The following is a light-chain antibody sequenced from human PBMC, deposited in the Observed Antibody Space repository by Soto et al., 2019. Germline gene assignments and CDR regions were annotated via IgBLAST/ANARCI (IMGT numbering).Light chain of an antibody. CDR2: GAS. CDR3: QQYGTSPPT. Sequence: EVMLTQSPGTLSLSPGERATLSCRASQSVSSNYLAWYQQKSGQAPRLLIYGASNRATGIPDRFSGSGSGADFTLTISRLEPEDFAVYYCQQYGTSPPTFGQGTKVVFK. J-gene: IGKJ1*01. CDR1: QSVSSNY. V-gene: IGKV3-20*01.